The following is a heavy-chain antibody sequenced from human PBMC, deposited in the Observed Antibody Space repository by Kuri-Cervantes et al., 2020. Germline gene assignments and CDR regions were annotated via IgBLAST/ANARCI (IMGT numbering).Heavy chain of an antibody. CDR3: ARGGIAVAGTYY. Sequence: QTLSLTCVVSGGSISSYYWSWIRQPPGKGLEWIGYIYYSGSTNYNPSLKSRVTISVDTSKNQFSLKLSSVTAADTAVYYCARGGIAVAGTYYWGQGTLVTVSS. CDR1: GGSISSYY. D-gene: IGHD6-19*01. J-gene: IGHJ4*02. CDR2: IYYSGST. V-gene: IGHV4-59*01.